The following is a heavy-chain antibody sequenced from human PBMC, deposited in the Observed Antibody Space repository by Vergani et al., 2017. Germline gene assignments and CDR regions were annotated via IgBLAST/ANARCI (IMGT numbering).Heavy chain of an antibody. CDR2: ISGSGGST. Sequence: EVQLLESGGGLVQPGGSLRLSCAASGFTFSSYAMSWVRQAPGKGLEWVSAISGSGGSTYYADSVKGRFTISRDNSKNTLYLQMTSLRAEDTAVYYCARDRTAAFEFTIDYWGQGTLVTVSS. CDR1: GFTFSSYA. D-gene: IGHD3-16*01. V-gene: IGHV3-23*01. CDR3: ARDRTAAFEFTIDY. J-gene: IGHJ4*02.